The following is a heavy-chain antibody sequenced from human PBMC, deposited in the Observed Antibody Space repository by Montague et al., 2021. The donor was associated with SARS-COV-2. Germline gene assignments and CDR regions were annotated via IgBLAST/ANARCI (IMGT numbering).Heavy chain of an antibody. D-gene: IGHD3-10*01. J-gene: IGHJ4*02. Sequence: SLRLSCAASGFTFDDYGMRWVRQAPGKGPEWVSGINWNGGSTGYADSVKGRFTISRDNAKNSLYLQMNSLRAEDTALYYCASLGYYGSGTQVEYWGQGTLVTVSS. CDR1: GFTFDDYG. CDR2: INWNGGST. V-gene: IGHV3-20*04. CDR3: ASLGYYGSGTQVEY.